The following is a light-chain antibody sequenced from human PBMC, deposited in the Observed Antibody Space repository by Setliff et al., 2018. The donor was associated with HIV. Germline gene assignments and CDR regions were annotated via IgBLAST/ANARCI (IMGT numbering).Light chain of an antibody. CDR3: CSNTGSNTYV. Sequence: QSALTQPASVSGSPGQSITISCTGTSSDIGRYNLVSWYQQYPGKAPKLMIYQATKRPSGVSNRFSGSKSGNTASLTISGLQAEDEADYYCCSNTGSNTYVFGVGTRSPS. V-gene: IGLV2-23*01. J-gene: IGLJ1*01. CDR1: SSDIGRYNL. CDR2: QAT.